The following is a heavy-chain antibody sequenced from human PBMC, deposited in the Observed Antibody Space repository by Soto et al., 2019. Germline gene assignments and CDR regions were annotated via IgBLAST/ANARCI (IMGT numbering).Heavy chain of an antibody. V-gene: IGHV1-69*01. CDR1: GGTFSSYT. D-gene: IGHD2-2*01. CDR2: IIPMFRTG. Sequence: QVRLVQSGAEVKKPGSSVKVSCEASGGTFSSYTFSWVRQAPGHGIEWMGGIIPMFRTGNYAQKFQGRVTITPDESTNTVYMELSSLRSDDTAVYYCARDCGSTSCFDMDVWGQGTTVTVSS. CDR3: ARDCGSTSCFDMDV. J-gene: IGHJ6*02.